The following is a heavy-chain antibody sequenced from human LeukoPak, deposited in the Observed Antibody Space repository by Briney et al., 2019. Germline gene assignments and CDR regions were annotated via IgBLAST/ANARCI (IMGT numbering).Heavy chain of an antibody. Sequence: GGSLRLSCAASGFTFSSYSMNWVRQAPGKGLEWVSYISSSSSTIYYADSVKGRFTISRDSAKNSLYLQMNSLRAEDTAVYYCARVGIQLWLFPFDYWGQGTLVTVSS. J-gene: IGHJ4*02. V-gene: IGHV3-48*01. CDR1: GFTFSSYS. CDR3: ARVGIQLWLFPFDY. CDR2: ISSSSSTI. D-gene: IGHD5-18*01.